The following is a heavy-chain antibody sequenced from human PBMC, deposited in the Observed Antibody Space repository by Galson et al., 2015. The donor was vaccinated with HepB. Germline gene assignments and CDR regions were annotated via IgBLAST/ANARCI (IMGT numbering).Heavy chain of an antibody. Sequence: SLRLSCAASGFTFNSYVVGWVRQAPGKGLEWVSSISASGRFTYYADSVKGRFTISRDNSKNTLYLQTNSLRAEDTAVYYCAKKWGSERGVAGSLDWGQGTLVTVSS. CDR1: GFTFNSYV. V-gene: IGHV3-23*01. CDR2: ISASGRFT. D-gene: IGHD6-19*01. J-gene: IGHJ4*02. CDR3: AKKWGSERGVAGSLD.